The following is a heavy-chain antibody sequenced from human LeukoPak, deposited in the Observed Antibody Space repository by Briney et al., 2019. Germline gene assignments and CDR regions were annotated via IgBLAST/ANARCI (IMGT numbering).Heavy chain of an antibody. CDR3: ARAGATVSTIWFDP. J-gene: IGHJ5*02. Sequence: GGSLRLSCAASGFTFSSYAMSWVRQAPGKGLEWVSAISGSGGSTYYADSVKGRFTISRDNSKNTLSLQMNSLRAEDTAVYYCARAGATVSTIWFDPWGQGTLATVSS. V-gene: IGHV3-23*01. D-gene: IGHD6-25*01. CDR1: GFTFSSYA. CDR2: ISGSGGST.